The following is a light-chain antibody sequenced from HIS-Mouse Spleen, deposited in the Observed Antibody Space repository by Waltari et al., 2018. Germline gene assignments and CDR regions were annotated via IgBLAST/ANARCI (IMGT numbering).Light chain of an antibody. CDR1: NIGSKR. Sequence: SYVLTQPPSVSVAPGKTARITCGGNNIGSKRVHWYQQKPGQAPVLVVYDDSARPSGIPERFSGSNSGNTATLTISRVEAGDEADYYCQVWDSSSDHVVFGGGTKLTVL. V-gene: IGLV3-21*03. J-gene: IGLJ2*01. CDR2: DDS. CDR3: QVWDSSSDHVV.